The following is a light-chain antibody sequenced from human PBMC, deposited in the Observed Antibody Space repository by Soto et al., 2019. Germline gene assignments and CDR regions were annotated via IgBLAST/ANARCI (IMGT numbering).Light chain of an antibody. V-gene: IGLV1-40*01. CDR1: SSNIGADFD. CDR3: QSFDRTLSGYV. Sequence: QSVLTQPPSVSGAPGQRVSVSCTGSSSNIGADFDVHWYQQLPGAAPKLLIYDDTNRPSGVPDRFSGSKSGTSASLAITGLQVDDEGDYYCQSFDRTLSGYVFGTGNKVTVL. CDR2: DDT. J-gene: IGLJ1*01.